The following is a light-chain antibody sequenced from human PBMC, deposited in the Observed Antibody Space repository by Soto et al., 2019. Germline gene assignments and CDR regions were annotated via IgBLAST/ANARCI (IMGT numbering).Light chain of an antibody. Sequence: QSVLTQPASVSGSLGQSITISCTGTSSDVGAYQFVSWYQQHPGKAPKLMIYEVNNRPSGVSDRFTGSKSDNTASLTISGLQAEDEADYYCSSYTSSSSTLVVFGGGTKLTVL. CDR3: SSYTSSSSTLVV. V-gene: IGLV2-14*01. CDR1: SSDVGAYQF. CDR2: EVN. J-gene: IGLJ2*01.